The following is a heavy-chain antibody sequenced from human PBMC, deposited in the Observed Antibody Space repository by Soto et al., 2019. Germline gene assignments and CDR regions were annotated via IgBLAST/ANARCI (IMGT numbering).Heavy chain of an antibody. Sequence: GASVKVSCKASGYTFTSYGISWVRQAPGQGLEWMGWISAYNGNTNYAQKLQGRVTMTTDTSTSTAYMELRSLRSDDTAVYYCARDANDYFWGSYSPRSGSDPCGQGTLVTVSS. CDR1: GYTFTSYG. D-gene: IGHD3-16*01. V-gene: IGHV1-18*01. CDR3: ARDANDYFWGSYSPRSGSDP. J-gene: IGHJ5*02. CDR2: ISAYNGNT.